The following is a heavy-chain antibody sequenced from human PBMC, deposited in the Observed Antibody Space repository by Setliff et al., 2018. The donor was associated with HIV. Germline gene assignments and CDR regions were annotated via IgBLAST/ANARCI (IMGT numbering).Heavy chain of an antibody. CDR2: ISSSSSYT. D-gene: IGHD6-13*01. V-gene: IGHV3-21*01. Sequence: GGSLRLSCAASGFTFSSYSMNWVRQAPGKGLEWVSYISSSSSYTHYADSVKGRFTISRDNAKDSLYLQMNSLRAEDTAVYYCASDSSAWSWAEFFRHWGQGTLVTVSS. CDR1: GFTFSSYS. CDR3: ASDSSAWSWAEFFRH. J-gene: IGHJ1*01.